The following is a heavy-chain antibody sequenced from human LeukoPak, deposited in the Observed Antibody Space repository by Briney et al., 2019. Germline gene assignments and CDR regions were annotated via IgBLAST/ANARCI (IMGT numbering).Heavy chain of an antibody. CDR2: ISGSGDTK. CDR3: ARDLGYTEDY. D-gene: IGHD1-1*01. V-gene: IGHV3-11*01. Sequence: PGGSLRPSCAASGFIFSDYYMSWIRQAPGKGLEWVSYISGSGDTKYYADSVKGRFTISRDNAKNSLYLQMNSLRAEDTAVYYCARDLGYTEDYWGQGTLVTVSS. J-gene: IGHJ4*02. CDR1: GFIFSDYY.